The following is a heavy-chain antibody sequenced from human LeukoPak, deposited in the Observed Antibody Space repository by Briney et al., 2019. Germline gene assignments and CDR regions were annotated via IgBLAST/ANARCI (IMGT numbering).Heavy chain of an antibody. CDR3: ARGALSSAGENLDY. D-gene: IGHD3-22*01. J-gene: IGHJ4*02. Sequence: NAGGSLRLSCAGSGFMFTRFWMSWVRQTPGKGLEWVSSISSSSSYIYYADSVKGRFTISRDNAKNSLYLQMNSLRAEDTAVYYCARGALSSAGENLDYWGQGTLVTVSS. V-gene: IGHV3-21*01. CDR2: ISSSSSYI. CDR1: GFMFTRFW.